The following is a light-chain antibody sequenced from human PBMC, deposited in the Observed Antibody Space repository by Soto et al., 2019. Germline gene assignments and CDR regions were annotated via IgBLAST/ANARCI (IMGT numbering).Light chain of an antibody. CDR1: QSVGSSL. Sequence: EIVLTQSPGTLSLSPGERATLSCRASQSVGSSLLAWYQQKPGQAPRLLIHGASSRATGIPDRFSGSASGTDFTLTISRLESEDFAVYYCQHYGSSPFNFGPGTKVDIK. CDR3: QHYGSSPFN. CDR2: GAS. V-gene: IGKV3-20*01. J-gene: IGKJ3*01.